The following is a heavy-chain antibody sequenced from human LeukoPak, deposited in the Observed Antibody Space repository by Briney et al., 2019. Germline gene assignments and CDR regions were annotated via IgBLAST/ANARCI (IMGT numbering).Heavy chain of an antibody. CDR3: ARDTYCSSTSCYPGLYYYYYMDV. CDR2: IYTSGST. Sequence: SETLSLTCTVSGGSISSYYWSWIRQPAGKGLEWTGRIYTSGSTNYNPSLKSRVTMSVDTSKNQFSLKLSSVTAADTAVYYCARDTYCSSTSCYPGLYYYYYMDVWGKGTTVTVSS. V-gene: IGHV4-4*07. J-gene: IGHJ6*03. D-gene: IGHD2-2*01. CDR1: GGSISSYY.